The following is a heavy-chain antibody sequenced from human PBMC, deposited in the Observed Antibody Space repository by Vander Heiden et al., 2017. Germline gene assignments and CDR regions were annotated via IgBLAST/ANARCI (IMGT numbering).Heavy chain of an antibody. D-gene: IGHD6-13*01. Sequence: DVQLVESGGDLVPPGGSLRLSCAGFGFTFRSYWMTWVRLAQGKGLEWVASIKEDGSKKHYVESAKGRFTISRDNAKGSLYLHMNSLRAEDTAVYYCARDPFEVVDGGGYGAFNVWGQGTTVIVSS. CDR1: GFTFRSYW. J-gene: IGHJ3*01. CDR2: IKEDGSKK. V-gene: IGHV3-7*03. CDR3: ARDPFEVVDGGGYGAFNV.